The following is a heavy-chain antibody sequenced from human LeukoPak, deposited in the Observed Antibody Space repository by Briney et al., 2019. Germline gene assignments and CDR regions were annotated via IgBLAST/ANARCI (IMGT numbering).Heavy chain of an antibody. J-gene: IGHJ4*02. CDR3: ANGTDAYKTGY. CDR2: IYYTGII. CDR1: GGSISGYY. D-gene: IGHD5-24*01. V-gene: IGHV4-59*03. Sequence: SETLSLTCTVSGGSISGYYWSWIRQHPGKGLEWIVSIYYTGIIDYNPSLKSRVTTSLDTSKNQVSLKLSSVTAADTAVYFCANGTDAYKTGYWDQGTPVTVSS.